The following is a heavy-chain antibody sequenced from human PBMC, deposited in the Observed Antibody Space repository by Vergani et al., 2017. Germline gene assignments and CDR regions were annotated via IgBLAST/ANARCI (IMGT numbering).Heavy chain of an antibody. CDR1: GDSFRSNKW. V-gene: IGHV4-4*03. CDR2: ISHSGST. J-gene: IGHJ3*02. Sequence: QVQLQESGPGLVKPPGTLSLTCAVSGDSFRSNKWWTWVRQSPGKTLEWIGEISHSGSTNYNPSLKGRVTLSLDTSKNQFSLRLSSVTAADTAVYYCARDPKSYCSGGSCFSVWGAFDIWRRGTTVTVSS. CDR3: ARDPKSYCSGGSCFSVWGAFDI. D-gene: IGHD2-15*01.